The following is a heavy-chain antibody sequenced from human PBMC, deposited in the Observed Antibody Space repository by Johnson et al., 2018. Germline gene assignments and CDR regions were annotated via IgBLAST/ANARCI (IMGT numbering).Heavy chain of an antibody. D-gene: IGHD3-22*01. CDR3: ARVREGPYYDGSDAFEI. Sequence: EVQLVESGGGLIQPGGSLTLSCAASGFTFSTYWMSWVRQAPGQGLEWVANIKKDGSEKYYVGSVKGRFTISRDNAKTSLYLQVNSRRAEETAVYYCARVREGPYYDGSDAFEIWGQGTMVTVSS. V-gene: IGHV3-7*01. CDR1: GFTFSTYW. CDR2: IKKDGSEK. J-gene: IGHJ3*02.